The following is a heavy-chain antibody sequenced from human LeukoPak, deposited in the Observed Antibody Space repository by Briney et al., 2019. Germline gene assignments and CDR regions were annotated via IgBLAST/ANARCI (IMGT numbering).Heavy chain of an antibody. CDR3: ARRLRAGWSDLGGMDV. Sequence: SETLSLTCTVSGGSISSGDYYWSWIRQPPGKGLEWIGYIYYSGSTYYNPSLKSRVTISVDTSKNQFSLKLSSVTAADTAVYYCARRLRAGWSDLGGMDVWGQGTTVTVSS. D-gene: IGHD6-19*01. V-gene: IGHV4-30-4*02. CDR1: GGSISSGDYY. J-gene: IGHJ6*02. CDR2: IYYSGST.